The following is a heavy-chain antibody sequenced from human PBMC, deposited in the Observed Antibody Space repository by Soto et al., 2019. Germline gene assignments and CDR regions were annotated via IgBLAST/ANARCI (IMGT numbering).Heavy chain of an antibody. CDR2: IFYGGST. CDR1: GVSIKTNDYY. D-gene: IGHD2-15*01. Sequence: LSLTCIVSGVSIKTNDYYWGWVRQPPGKGLEWIGNIFYGGSTFYNPSLRTRLSISVDTSKNQFSLRLNSVTAADTAVYYCAAFVVPASRNTGFDFWGQGTLVTVSS. CDR3: AAFVVPASRNTGFDF. J-gene: IGHJ4*02. V-gene: IGHV4-39*01.